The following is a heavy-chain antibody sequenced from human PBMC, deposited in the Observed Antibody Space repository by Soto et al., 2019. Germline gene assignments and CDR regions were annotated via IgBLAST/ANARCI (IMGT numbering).Heavy chain of an antibody. D-gene: IGHD6-13*01. J-gene: IGHJ6*02. V-gene: IGHV3-23*01. CDR2: ISGSGGST. CDR3: AKDAVAALSYYYGMDV. Sequence: GGSLRLSCAASGFTFSSYAMSWVRQSPGKGLEWVSAISGSGGSTYYADSVKGRFTISRDNSKNTLYLQMNSLRAEDTAVYYCAKDAVAALSYYYGMDVWGQGTTVTVSS. CDR1: GFTFSSYA.